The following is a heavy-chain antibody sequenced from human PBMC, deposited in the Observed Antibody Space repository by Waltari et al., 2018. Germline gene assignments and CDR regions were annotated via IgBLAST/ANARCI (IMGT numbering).Heavy chain of an antibody. D-gene: IGHD6-13*01. CDR3: ARTSGAAAGKFDY. V-gene: IGHV4-59*01. CDR2: LSNPGSN. J-gene: IGHJ4*02. Sequence: QVQLQESGPSVVKPSETLSLTCPVSATSIREYYWTWIRQPPGKGLEWIGFLSNPGSNRYNPSLRSRVNISEDMSKNQFSLKLSSVTAADTAVYYCARTSGAAAGKFDYGGQGTLVTVSS. CDR1: ATSIREYY.